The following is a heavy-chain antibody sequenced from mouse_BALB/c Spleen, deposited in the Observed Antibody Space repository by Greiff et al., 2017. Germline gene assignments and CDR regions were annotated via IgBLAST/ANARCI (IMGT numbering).Heavy chain of an antibody. V-gene: IGHV5-17*02. CDR3: ARSDYRSYFDY. CDR2: ISSGSSTI. D-gene: IGHD2-14*01. Sequence: EVKLVESGGGLVQPGGSRKLSCAASGFTFSSFGMHWVRQAPEKGLEWVAYISSGSSTIYYADTVKGRFTISRDNPKNTLFLQMTSLRSEDTAMYYCARSDYRSYFDYWGQGTTLTVSS. CDR1: GFTFSSFG. J-gene: IGHJ2*01.